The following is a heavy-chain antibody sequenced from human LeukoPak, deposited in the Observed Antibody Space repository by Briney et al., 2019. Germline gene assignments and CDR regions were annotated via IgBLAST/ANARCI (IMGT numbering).Heavy chain of an antibody. D-gene: IGHD6-13*01. CDR1: GGSITSGNW. CDR3: ARGVPAAGAKWFDR. J-gene: IGHJ5*02. CDR2: VYHSGAT. Sequence: SGTLSLTCAVSGGSITSGNWWTWVRQPPGKGLEWIGEVYHSGATNYNPSLKTRVTISVDKSKNEFSLALTSLNAADTAVYYCARGVPAAGAKWFDRWGQGSLVTVSS. V-gene: IGHV4-4*02.